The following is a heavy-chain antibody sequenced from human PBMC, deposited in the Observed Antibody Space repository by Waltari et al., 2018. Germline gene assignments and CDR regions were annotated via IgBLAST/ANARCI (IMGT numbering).Heavy chain of an antibody. Sequence: QVHLVQSGAEVRKPGASVKVSCKGSGYTFTGYYIQWLRQAPGKGLEWMRWIDANTSGEKHAQKFQGRVTMTRDKSINTVCMELSRLGSDDTAVYYCARDLYDYRVPGDYFDYWGQGTLVAVSS. CDR2: IDANTSGE. CDR1: GYTFTGYY. V-gene: IGHV1-2*02. D-gene: IGHD3-16*01. J-gene: IGHJ4*02. CDR3: ARDLYDYRVPGDYFDY.